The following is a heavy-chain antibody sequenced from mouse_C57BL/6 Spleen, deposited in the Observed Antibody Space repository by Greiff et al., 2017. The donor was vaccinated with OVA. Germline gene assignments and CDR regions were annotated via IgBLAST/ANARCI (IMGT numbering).Heavy chain of an antibody. CDR3: ARIYDYDGIFDY. D-gene: IGHD2-4*01. CDR1: GYAFSSYW. CDR2: IYPGDGDT. J-gene: IGHJ2*01. V-gene: IGHV1-80*01. Sequence: VQLQQSGAELVKPGASVKISCKASGYAFSSYWMNWVKQRPGKGLEWIGQIYPGDGDTNYNGKFKGKATLTADKSSSTAYMQLSSLTSEDSAVYFCARIYDYDGIFDYWGQGTTLTVSS.